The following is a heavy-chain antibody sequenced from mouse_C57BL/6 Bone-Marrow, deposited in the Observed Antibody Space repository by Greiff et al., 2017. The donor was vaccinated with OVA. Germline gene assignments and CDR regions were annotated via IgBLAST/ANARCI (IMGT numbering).Heavy chain of an antibody. J-gene: IGHJ1*03. Sequence: VQLVESGAELARPGASVKLSCKASGYTFTSYGISWVKQRTGQGLEWIGEIYPRSGNTYYNEKFKGKATLTADKSSNTAYMELRSLTSEDSAVDFGARGGYYGSRGYFDVWGTGTTVTVSS. CDR3: ARGGYYGSRGYFDV. V-gene: IGHV1-81*01. D-gene: IGHD1-1*01. CDR2: IYPRSGNT. CDR1: GYTFTSYG.